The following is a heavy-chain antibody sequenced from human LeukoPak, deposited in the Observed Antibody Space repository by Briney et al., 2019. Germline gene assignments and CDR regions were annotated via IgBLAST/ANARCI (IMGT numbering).Heavy chain of an antibody. CDR2: IFYSGNT. V-gene: IGHV4-30-4*08. Sequence: PSETLSLTCTVSGGSISSGDYYWSWIRQPPGKGLEWIGYIFYSGNTYYNPSLKSRVIISVDTSKNQFSLKLSSVTAADTAVYYCATYDFWGGYWAFDFWGQGTMVTVSS. CDR1: GGSISSGDYY. D-gene: IGHD3-3*01. CDR3: ATYDFWGGYWAFDF. J-gene: IGHJ3*01.